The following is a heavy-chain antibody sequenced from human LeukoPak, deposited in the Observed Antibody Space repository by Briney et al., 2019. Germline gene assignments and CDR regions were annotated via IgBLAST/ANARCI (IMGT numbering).Heavy chain of an antibody. CDR1: GFTFDDYA. CDR3: AKAPGGYDSSGKNWFDP. V-gene: IGHV3-9*01. CDR2: ISWNSGSI. J-gene: IGHJ5*02. D-gene: IGHD3-22*01. Sequence: GGSLRLPCAASGFTFDDYAMPWVRQAPGKGLEWVSGISWNSGSIGYADSVKGRFTISRDNAKNSLYLQMNSLRAEDTALYYCAKAPGGYDSSGKNWFDPWGQGTLVTVSS.